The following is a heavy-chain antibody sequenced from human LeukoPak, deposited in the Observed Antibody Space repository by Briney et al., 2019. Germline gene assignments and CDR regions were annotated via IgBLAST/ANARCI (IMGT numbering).Heavy chain of an antibody. J-gene: IGHJ4*02. CDR2: ISYDGSNK. V-gene: IGHV3-30*18. D-gene: IGHD3-3*01. CDR1: GFTFSSYG. Sequence: GGSLRLSCAASGFTFSSYGMHWVRQAPGKGLEWVAVISYDGSNKYYADSVKGRFTISRDNSKNTLYLQMNSLRAEDTAVYYCAKAGGFTYYDFWSGYENTYFDYWGQGTLDTVSS. CDR3: AKAGGFTYYDFWSGYENTYFDY.